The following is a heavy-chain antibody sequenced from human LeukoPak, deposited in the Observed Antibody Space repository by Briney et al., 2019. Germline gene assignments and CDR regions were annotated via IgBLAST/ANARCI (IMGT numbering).Heavy chain of an antibody. Sequence: PGGSLRLSCAASGFTFSSYSMNWVRQAPGKGLEWVSSISSSSSYIYYADSVKGRFTISRDNAKNSLYLQMNSLRAEDTAVYYCARDRPNYYDSSGRDYWGQGTLVTVSS. CDR2: ISSSSSYI. J-gene: IGHJ4*02. V-gene: IGHV3-21*01. CDR3: ARDRPNYYDSSGRDY. D-gene: IGHD3-22*01. CDR1: GFTFSSYS.